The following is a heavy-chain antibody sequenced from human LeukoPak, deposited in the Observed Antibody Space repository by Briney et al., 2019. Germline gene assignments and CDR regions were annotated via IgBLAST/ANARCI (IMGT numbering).Heavy chain of an antibody. V-gene: IGHV1-69*13. CDR3: AREYGSGSYRDY. Sequence: SVKVSCKASGGTFSSYAISWVRQAPGQGLEWMGGIIPIFGTANYAQKFQGRVTITADESTSTAYMELSSLRSEDTAVYYCAREYGSGSYRDYWGQGTLVTVSS. D-gene: IGHD3-10*01. J-gene: IGHJ4*02. CDR2: IIPIFGTA. CDR1: GGTFSSYA.